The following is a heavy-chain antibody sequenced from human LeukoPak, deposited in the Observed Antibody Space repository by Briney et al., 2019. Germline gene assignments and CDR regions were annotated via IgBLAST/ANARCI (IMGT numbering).Heavy chain of an antibody. CDR1: GFTFSSYG. CDR3: AKDRDEVVATCLDY. Sequence: GGSLRLSCAASGFTFSSYGMHWVRQAPGKGLEWVAVISYDGSNKYYADSVKGRFTISRDNSKNTLYLQMNSLRAEDTAVYYCAKDRDEVVATCLDYWGQGTLVTVSS. CDR2: ISYDGSNK. D-gene: IGHD5-12*01. V-gene: IGHV3-30*18. J-gene: IGHJ4*02.